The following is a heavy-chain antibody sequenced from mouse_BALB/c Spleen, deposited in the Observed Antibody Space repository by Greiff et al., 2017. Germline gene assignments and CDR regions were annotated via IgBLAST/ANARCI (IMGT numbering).Heavy chain of an antibody. CDR1: GFNIKDTY. CDR2: IDPANGNT. D-gene: IGHD2-10*02. V-gene: IGHV14-3*02. CDR3: AKYGNQASYAMDY. Sequence: VQLQQSGAELVKPGASVKLSCTASGFNIKDTYMHWVKQRPEQGLEWIGRIDPANGNTKYDPKFQGKATITADTSSNTAYLQLSSLTSEDTAVYYCAKYGNQASYAMDYWGQGTSVTVSS. J-gene: IGHJ4*01.